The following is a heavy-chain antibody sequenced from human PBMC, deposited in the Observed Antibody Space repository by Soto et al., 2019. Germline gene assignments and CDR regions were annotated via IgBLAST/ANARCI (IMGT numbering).Heavy chain of an antibody. J-gene: IGHJ4*02. Sequence: PGGSLRLSFAASGFTFSSYSMNWVRQAPGKGLEWVSSISSSSGYIYYADSVKGRFTISRDNAKNSLYLQMNSLRAEDTAVYYCARAHLSGFDYWGQGTLVTVSS. CDR1: GFTFSSYS. V-gene: IGHV3-21*01. D-gene: IGHD6-25*01. CDR2: ISSSSGYI. CDR3: ARAHLSGFDY.